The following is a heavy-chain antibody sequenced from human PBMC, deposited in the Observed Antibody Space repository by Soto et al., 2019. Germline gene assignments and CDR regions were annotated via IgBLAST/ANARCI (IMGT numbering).Heavy chain of an antibody. Sequence: EVQLSESGGGLVQPGGSLRLSCAASGFTFSSYAISWVRQAPGKGLEWVSGIGGSGDNTYYADSVRGRFTISRDNSRNTLYLQMNSLRAEDTALYSCAKTITGYFWAGDSWGRGTLVTVSS. D-gene: IGHD1-20*01. J-gene: IGHJ4*02. CDR3: AKTITGYFWAGDS. CDR2: IGGSGDNT. V-gene: IGHV3-23*01. CDR1: GFTFSSYA.